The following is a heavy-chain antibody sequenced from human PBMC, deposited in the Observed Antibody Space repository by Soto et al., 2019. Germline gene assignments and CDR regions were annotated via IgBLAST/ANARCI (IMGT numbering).Heavy chain of an antibody. V-gene: IGHV3-66*01. CDR3: ARDVTVTTPSYFND. Sequence: EVQLVEFGGDLVQPGGSLRLSCTASGLNFNTNYMSWVRQAPGKGLEWVSILYARGTTYYADSVKGRFTISRYNSGNTLYFHMTSLRAEDTAVYYCARDVTVTTPSYFNDWGQGTLVTVSS. D-gene: IGHD4-17*01. CDR2: LYARGTT. J-gene: IGHJ4*01. CDR1: GLNFNTNY.